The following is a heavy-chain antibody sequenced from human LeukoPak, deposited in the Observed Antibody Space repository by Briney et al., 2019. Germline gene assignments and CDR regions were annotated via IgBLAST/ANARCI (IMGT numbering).Heavy chain of an antibody. J-gene: IGHJ6*02. CDR1: GYTFTSYD. D-gene: IGHD6-13*01. CDR2: VNPNSGNT. V-gene: IGHV1-8*01. Sequence: GASVKVSCKTSGYTFTSYDINWVRQATGQGLEWMGWVNPNSGNTGYTQKFQGRVTMTSDTSITTAYMELHNLRSEDTAVYYCVRTAAGLYYYYGMDVWSQGTTVTVSS. CDR3: VRTAAGLYYYYGMDV.